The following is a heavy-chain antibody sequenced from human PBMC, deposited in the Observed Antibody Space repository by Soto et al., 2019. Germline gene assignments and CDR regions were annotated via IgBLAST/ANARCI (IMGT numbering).Heavy chain of an antibody. CDR3: GRVFPDGGEFGP. Sequence: EVQLVESGGGLIQPGGSLRLSCAASGFTVSSNYMSWVRQAPGKGLEWVSVIYSGGSTYYADSVKGRFTISRDNSKDTAYLQMNRPGAEDPAVEFRGRVFPDGGEFGPWGQGTLVTVSS. V-gene: IGHV3-53*01. J-gene: IGHJ5*02. CDR1: GFTVSSNY. CDR2: IYSGGST. D-gene: IGHD3-16*01.